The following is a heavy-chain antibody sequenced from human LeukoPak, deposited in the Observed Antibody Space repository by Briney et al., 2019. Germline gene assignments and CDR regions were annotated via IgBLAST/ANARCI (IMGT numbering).Heavy chain of an antibody. V-gene: IGHV1-2*02. CDR1: GYTFTGYY. CDR3: ARAEYYGSGSSTAFDI. J-gene: IGHJ3*02. Sequence: ASVKVSCKASGYTFTGYYMHWVRQAPGQGLEWMGWINPNSGGTNYAQKFQGRVTMTRDTSISTAYMELSRLRSDDTAVYYCARAEYYGSGSSTAFDIWGQGTMVTVS. CDR2: INPNSGGT. D-gene: IGHD3-10*01.